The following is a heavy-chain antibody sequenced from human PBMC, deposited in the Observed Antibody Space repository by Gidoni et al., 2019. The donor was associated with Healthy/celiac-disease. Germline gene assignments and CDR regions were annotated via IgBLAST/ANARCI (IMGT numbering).Heavy chain of an antibody. J-gene: IGHJ4*02. Sequence: QVQLVQSGAEVKKPGASVKVSCKASGYTFTSYGIRWVRQAPGQGLEWMGWISAYKGNTNYAQKLQGRVTMTTDTSTSTAYMELRSLRSDDTAVYYCARAEAVAANWWYFDYWGQGTLVTVSS. CDR1: GYTFTSYG. CDR2: ISAYKGNT. CDR3: ARAEAVAANWWYFDY. D-gene: IGHD6-19*01. V-gene: IGHV1-18*01.